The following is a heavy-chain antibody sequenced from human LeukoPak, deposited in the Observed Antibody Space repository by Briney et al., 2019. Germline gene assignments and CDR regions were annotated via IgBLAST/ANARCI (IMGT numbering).Heavy chain of an antibody. CDR1: GGSISSSSYY. J-gene: IGHJ4*02. D-gene: IGHD4-23*01. CDR2: IYYSGST. V-gene: IGHV4-39*01. CDR3: ARRIVVTRGFDY. Sequence: SETLSLTCTVSGGSISSSSYYWGWIRQPPGKGLEWIGSIYYSGSTYHNPSLKSRVTISVDTSKNQFSLKLSSVTAADTAVYYCARRIVVTRGFDYWGQGTLVTVSS.